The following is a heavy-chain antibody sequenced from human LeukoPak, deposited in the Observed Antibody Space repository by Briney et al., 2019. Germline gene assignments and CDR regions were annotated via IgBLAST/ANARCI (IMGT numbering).Heavy chain of an antibody. CDR3: ARGFRYSSSWYWFDP. J-gene: IGHJ5*02. CDR2: IIPIFGTA. Sequence: GASVKVSCKASGGTFSSYAIIWVRQAPGQGLEWMGGIIPIFGTANYAQKFQGRVTITTDESTSTAYMELSSLRSEDTAVYYCARGFRYSSSWYWFDPWGQGTLVTGSS. V-gene: IGHV1-69*05. D-gene: IGHD6-13*01. CDR1: GGTFSSYA.